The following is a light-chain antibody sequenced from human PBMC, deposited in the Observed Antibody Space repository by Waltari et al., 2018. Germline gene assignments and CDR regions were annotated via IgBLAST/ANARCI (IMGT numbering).Light chain of an antibody. CDR1: ALPKNY. V-gene: IGLV3-10*01. CDR2: EDS. Sequence: SYELTQPPSVSVSPGQTARITCSGDALPKNYAYWYQQKSGQAPVLVIYEDSKRPSGIPERFSGSSSGTLATLTISGAQVEDEADYFCYSTDSSANYRVFGGGTKLTVL. J-gene: IGLJ3*02. CDR3: YSTDSSANYRV.